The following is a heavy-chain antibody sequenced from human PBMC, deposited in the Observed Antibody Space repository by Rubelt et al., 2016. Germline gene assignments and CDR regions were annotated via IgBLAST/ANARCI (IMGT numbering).Heavy chain of an antibody. D-gene: IGHD3-10*01. CDR2: IYYTGTT. V-gene: IGHV4-59*08. CDR3: ARLRGGTDY. Sequence: GGSVISNYWSWIRQPPGKGLEWTGYIYYTGTTNYNPSLKSRVTISVNTSKNQFSLKLTSVTAADTDVYYCARLRGGTDYWGQGTLVTVSS. CDR1: GGSVISNY. J-gene: IGHJ4*02.